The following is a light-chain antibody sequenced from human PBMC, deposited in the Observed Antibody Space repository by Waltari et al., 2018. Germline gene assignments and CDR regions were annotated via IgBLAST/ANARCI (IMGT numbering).Light chain of an antibody. Sequence: EIVLTQSPATLSLSPGETATLSCRASQSFRTYLAWYQQRPGQPPRLLIYDISKRDAGIPARFSGSGSGTDFTLTISSLEPEDFAIYYCQQRSNWPGTFGQGTKVEIK. CDR1: QSFRTY. J-gene: IGKJ1*01. CDR3: QQRSNWPGT. V-gene: IGKV3-11*01. CDR2: DIS.